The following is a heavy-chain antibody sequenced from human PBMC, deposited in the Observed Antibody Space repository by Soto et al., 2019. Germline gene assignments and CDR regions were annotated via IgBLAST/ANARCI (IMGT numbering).Heavy chain of an antibody. CDR3: ASHSYGYFPHYYHGMDV. CDR1: GGTFSSYA. V-gene: IGHV1-69*12. D-gene: IGHD5-18*01. CDR2: IIPIFGTA. Sequence: QVQLVQSGAEVKKPGSSVKVSCKASGGTFSSYASGWVRQAPGQGLEWMGGIIPIFGTANYAQKFQGRVTITADESTSTAYMELSSLRSEDTAVYYCASHSYGYFPHYYHGMDVWGQGTTVTVSS. J-gene: IGHJ6*02.